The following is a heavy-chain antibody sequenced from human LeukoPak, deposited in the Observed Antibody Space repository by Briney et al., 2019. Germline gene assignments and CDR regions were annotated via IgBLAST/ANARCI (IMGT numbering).Heavy chain of an antibody. CDR2: ISYDGSNE. D-gene: IGHD6-19*01. J-gene: IGHJ4*02. CDR3: AKEDTGGWYGIDY. V-gene: IGHV3-30*18. CDR1: GFTFSSYG. Sequence: GGSLRLSCAASGFTFSSYGMHWVRQAPGKGLEWVALISYDGSNEYYPDSVKGRFTISRDDSKSTVYLQMNSLRAEDTAVYYCAKEDTGGWYGIDYWGQGTLVTVPS.